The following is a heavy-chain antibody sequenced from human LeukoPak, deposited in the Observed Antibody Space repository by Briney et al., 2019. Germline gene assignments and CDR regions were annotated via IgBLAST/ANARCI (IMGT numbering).Heavy chain of an antibody. CDR2: IYTSGST. CDR1: GGSVSSGNYY. CDR3: TQGGELMNY. V-gene: IGHV4-61*02. Sequence: PSLTLSLTCTVSGGSVSSGNYYWTWIRQPAGKGLEWIGRIYTSGSTNYNPSLKSRVTISIDASKNQYSLRLNSVTAADTAVYYCTQGGELMNYWGQGTLVTVSS. J-gene: IGHJ4*02. D-gene: IGHD1-26*01.